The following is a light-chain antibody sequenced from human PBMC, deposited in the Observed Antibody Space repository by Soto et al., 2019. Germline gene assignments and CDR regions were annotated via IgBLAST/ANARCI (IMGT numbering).Light chain of an antibody. J-gene: IGLJ2*01. CDR3: SSYIGNLQLE. CDR1: SSDVGSYKY. V-gene: IGLV2-14*03. Sequence: QSALTQPASVSGSPGQSITISCTGTSSDVGSYKYVSWYQQQPGKVPKLVIYDVSNRPSGVSNRFSGPKSGNTASLTISGLQADDEADYYCSSYIGNLQLEFGGGTKVTVL. CDR2: DVS.